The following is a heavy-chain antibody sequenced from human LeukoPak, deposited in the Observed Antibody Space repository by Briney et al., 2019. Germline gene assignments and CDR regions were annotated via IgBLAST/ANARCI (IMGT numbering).Heavy chain of an antibody. J-gene: IGHJ4*02. CDR1: GFSFSDCA. D-gene: IGHD5-24*01. Sequence: GGSLRLSCAASGFSFSDCAMSWVRQAPGRGLELGSSISGSAGSTYYADSMKGRFTISRDNPKNTLHLEMNSLRAEDTAIYYCTKGMATIRRHIDSWGQGTLVTVSS. V-gene: IGHV3-23*01. CDR2: ISGSAGST. CDR3: TKGMATIRRHIDS.